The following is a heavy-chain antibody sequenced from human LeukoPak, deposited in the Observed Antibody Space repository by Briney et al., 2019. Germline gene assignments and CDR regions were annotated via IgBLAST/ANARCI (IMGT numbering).Heavy chain of an antibody. V-gene: IGHV3-21*01. Sequence: GGSLRLSCAASGFTFSSYSMNWVRQAPGKGLEWVSSISSSSSYIYYADSVKGRFTISRDNAKNSLYLQMNSLRAEDTAVYYCAEVDLDTGYIDYWGQGTLVTVSS. CDR3: AEVDLDTGYIDY. CDR1: GFTFSSYS. D-gene: IGHD5-18*01. J-gene: IGHJ4*02. CDR2: ISSSSSYI.